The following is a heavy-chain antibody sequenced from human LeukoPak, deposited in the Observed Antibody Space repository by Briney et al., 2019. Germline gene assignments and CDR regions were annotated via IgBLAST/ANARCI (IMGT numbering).Heavy chain of an antibody. CDR1: GFTFNSYA. CDR3: AAISSYYYMDV. CDR2: ISSSGNNT. V-gene: IGHV3-23*01. Sequence: GGSLRLSCAASGFTFNSYAMNWVRQAPGKGLEWVSTISSSGNNTYYTDSVKGRFTISRDNSKNTLFLQMNSLRVDDTAVYYCAAISSYYYMDVWGKGTTVTISS. D-gene: IGHD2-21*01. J-gene: IGHJ6*03.